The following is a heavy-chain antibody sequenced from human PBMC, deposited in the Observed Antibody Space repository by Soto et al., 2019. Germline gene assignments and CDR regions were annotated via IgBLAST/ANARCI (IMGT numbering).Heavy chain of an antibody. V-gene: IGHV6-1*01. CDR3: ARGEQYSGRIFDY. Sequence: PSQTLSLTCAITGDSVSSNSAGWSWVRQSPSRGLEWLGRTYYRSKWYYEYAVSVRGRITINPDTSKNQYSLQLNSVTPEDTAVYFCARGEQYSGRIFDYWGQGTLVTVST. CDR1: GDSVSSNSAG. D-gene: IGHD1-26*01. J-gene: IGHJ4*01. CDR2: TYYRSKWYY.